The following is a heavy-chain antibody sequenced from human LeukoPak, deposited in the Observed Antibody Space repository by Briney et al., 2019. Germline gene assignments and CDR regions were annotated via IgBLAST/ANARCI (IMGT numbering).Heavy chain of an antibody. CDR1: GFTFSSYS. CDR2: ISSSSSYI. V-gene: IGHV3-21*01. CDR3: ARDGSYYDTGYFDY. D-gene: IGHD3-22*01. J-gene: IGHJ4*02. Sequence: PGGSLRLSCAAPGFTFSSYSMNWVRQAPGKGLEWVSAISSSSSYIYYADSVKGRFTISRDNAKNSVYLHMNSLRAEDTAVYYCARDGSYYDTGYFDYWGQGTLVTVSS.